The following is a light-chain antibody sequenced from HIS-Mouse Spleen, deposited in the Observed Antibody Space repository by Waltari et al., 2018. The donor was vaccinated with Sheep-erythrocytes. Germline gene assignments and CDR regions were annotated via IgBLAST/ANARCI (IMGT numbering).Light chain of an antibody. J-gene: IGLJ3*02. CDR1: SSDVGSYNL. Sequence: QSALTQPASVSGSPGQSITISCTGTSSDVGSYNLVSWYQQPPGKAPKLMIYEGSKRPSVVSNRFSGSKSGNTASLTISGLQAEDEADYYCCSYAGSSTPWVFGGGTKLTVL. V-gene: IGLV2-23*01. CDR2: EGS. CDR3: CSYAGSSTPWV.